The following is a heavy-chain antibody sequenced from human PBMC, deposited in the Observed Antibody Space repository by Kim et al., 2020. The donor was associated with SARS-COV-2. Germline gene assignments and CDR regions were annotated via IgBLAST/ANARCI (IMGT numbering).Heavy chain of an antibody. CDR3: AKAVVPAAKDGNYYGMDV. CDR2: ISWDGGST. J-gene: IGHJ6*02. D-gene: IGHD2-2*01. Sequence: GGSLRLSCAASGFTFDDYTMHWVRQAPGKGLEWVSLISWDGGSTYYADSVKGRFTISRDNSKNSLYLQMNSLRTEDTALYYCAKAVVPAAKDGNYYGMDVLGQGTTVTVFS. CDR1: GFTFDDYT. V-gene: IGHV3-43*01.